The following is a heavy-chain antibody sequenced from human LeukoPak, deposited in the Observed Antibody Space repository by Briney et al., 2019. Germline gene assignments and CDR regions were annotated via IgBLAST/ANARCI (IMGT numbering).Heavy chain of an antibody. Sequence: PSETLSLTCTVSGGSISSSSYYWGWIRQPPGKGLEWFGSIYYSGSTYYNPSLKSRVTISVDTSKNQFSLKLSSVTAADTAVYYCARGSAVAGMDVWGKGTTVTVSS. V-gene: IGHV4-39*07. CDR1: GGSISSSSYY. J-gene: IGHJ6*04. CDR3: ARGSAVAGMDV. CDR2: IYYSGST. D-gene: IGHD6-19*01.